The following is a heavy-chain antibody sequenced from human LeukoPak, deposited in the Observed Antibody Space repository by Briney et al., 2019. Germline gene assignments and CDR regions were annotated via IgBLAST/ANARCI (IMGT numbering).Heavy chain of an antibody. CDR3: AKDLARGFCHSGSCYPFDY. Sequence: GGSLRLSCAASGFTFSNYAMSWVRQAPGKGLEWVSTISGSGDSTYYAESVKGRFTISRDESKNTLFLQMNSLRAEDTAVYYCAKDLARGFCHSGSCYPFDYWGQGTLVTVSS. V-gene: IGHV3-23*01. D-gene: IGHD2-15*01. J-gene: IGHJ4*02. CDR1: GFTFSNYA. CDR2: ISGSGDST.